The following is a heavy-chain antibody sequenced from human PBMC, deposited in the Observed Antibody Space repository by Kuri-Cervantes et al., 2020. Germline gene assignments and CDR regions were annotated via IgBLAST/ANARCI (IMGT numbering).Heavy chain of an antibody. CDR2: INSDGSST. V-gene: IGHV3-74*01. CDR3: AKDPHPYYDSSGYFVFDY. CDR1: GFPFSSYW. J-gene: IGHJ4*02. Sequence: GESLQISCAASGFPFSSYWMHSVRQAPGKGLLWVSRINSDGSSTSYADSVKGRFTISRDNAKNTLYLQMNSLRAEDTAVYYCAKDPHPYYDSSGYFVFDYWGQGTLVTVSS. D-gene: IGHD3-22*01.